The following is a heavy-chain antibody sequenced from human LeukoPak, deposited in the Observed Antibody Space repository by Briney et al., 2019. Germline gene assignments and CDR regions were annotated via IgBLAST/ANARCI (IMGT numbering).Heavy chain of an antibody. V-gene: IGHV3-30-3*01. CDR3: ARGFWSGYFTDY. CDR2: ISYDGSNK. CDR1: GFTFSSYA. J-gene: IGHJ4*02. D-gene: IGHD3-3*01. Sequence: GGSLRLSCAASGFTFSSYAMHWVRQAPGKGLEWVAVISYDGSNKYYADSVKGRFTISRDNSKNTLYLQMNSLRAEDTAVYYCARGFWSGYFTDYWGQGTLVTVSS.